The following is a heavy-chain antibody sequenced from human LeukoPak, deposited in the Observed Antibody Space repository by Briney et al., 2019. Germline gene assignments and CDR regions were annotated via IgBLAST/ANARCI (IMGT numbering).Heavy chain of an antibody. CDR2: IKSKTDGGTT. V-gene: IGHV3-15*01. J-gene: IGHJ3*02. D-gene: IGHD1-1*01. CDR3: AKDGPRLERTTNDAFDI. CDR1: GFTFGNAW. Sequence: GGSLRLSCAASGFTFGNAWMSWVRQAPGKGLEWVGRIKSKTDGGTTDYAAPVKGRFTISRDNSKNTLYLQMNSLRAEDTAVYYCAKDGPRLERTTNDAFDIWGQGTMVTVSS.